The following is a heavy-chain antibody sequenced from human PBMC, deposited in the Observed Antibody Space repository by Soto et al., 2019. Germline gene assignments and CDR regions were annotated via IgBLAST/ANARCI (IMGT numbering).Heavy chain of an antibody. V-gene: IGHV4-59*01. D-gene: IGHD5-12*01. Sequence: ETLSLTCTVSGGSISSYDWSWIRQPPGKGLEWIGYISYSGSTGYNPSLKSRVTILVDTTKNQFSLKLSSVTAADTAVYYCARVGGYPLGAFDIWGQGTMVTVSS. CDR3: ARVGGYPLGAFDI. J-gene: IGHJ3*02. CDR1: GGSISSYD. CDR2: ISYSGST.